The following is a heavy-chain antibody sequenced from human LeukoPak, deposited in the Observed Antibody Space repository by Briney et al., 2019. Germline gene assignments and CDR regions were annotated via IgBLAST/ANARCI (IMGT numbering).Heavy chain of an antibody. CDR3: AKDRSRYYYDSSGYLVDY. CDR2: ISYDGSNK. J-gene: IGHJ4*02. D-gene: IGHD3-22*01. V-gene: IGHV3-30*18. Sequence: QAGGSLRLSCAASGFTFSSYGMHWVRQAPGKGLEWVAVISYDGSNKYYADSVKGRFSISRDNSKNTLYLQMNSLRAEDTAVYYCAKDRSRYYYDSSGYLVDYWGQGTLVTVSS. CDR1: GFTFSSYG.